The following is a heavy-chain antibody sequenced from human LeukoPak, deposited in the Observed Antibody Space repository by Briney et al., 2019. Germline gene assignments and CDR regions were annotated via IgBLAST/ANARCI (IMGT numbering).Heavy chain of an antibody. D-gene: IGHD3-22*01. CDR2: IHYSGST. V-gene: IGHV4-59*01. CDR3: ARVVDSTDYYLYYFDY. J-gene: IGHJ4*02. Sequence: SETLSLTCTVSGGSIRSSYWSWIRQPPGKGLEWIGHIHYSGSTNYNPSLKSRVTVSVDTSKNHFSLKLSSVTAADTAVYFCARVVDSTDYYLYYFDYWGQGTLVTVSS. CDR1: GGSIRSSY.